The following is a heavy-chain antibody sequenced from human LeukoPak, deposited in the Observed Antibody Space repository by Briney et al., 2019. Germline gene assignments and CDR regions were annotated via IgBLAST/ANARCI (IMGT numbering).Heavy chain of an antibody. CDR3: ARTLLEMATIYFDY. J-gene: IGHJ4*02. CDR2: VNPSGGST. CDR1: GYTFTSYY. D-gene: IGHD5-24*01. V-gene: IGHV1-46*01. Sequence: ASVKVSCKASGYTFTSYYMHWVRQAPGQGVEWMVIVNPSGGSTSYAQKFQGRVTMTRDTSTSTVYMELSSLRSEDTAVYYCARTLLEMATIYFDYWGQGTLVTVSS.